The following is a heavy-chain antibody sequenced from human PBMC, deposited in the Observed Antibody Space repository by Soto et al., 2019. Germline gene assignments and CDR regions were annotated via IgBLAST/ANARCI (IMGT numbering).Heavy chain of an antibody. D-gene: IGHD3-3*02. CDR1: GYIFSSFY. J-gene: IGHJ6*02. V-gene: IGHV1-18*01. Sequence: GASVKVSCKASGYIFSSFYINWVRQAPGQGLEWMGWTSGYSGNSKYAQKFQGRVTMTTDTSTNTGYMEMRSLTSDDTAVYYCAIDIFGHVNSLHLCDPATMRTGSS. CDR3: AIDIFGHVNSLHL. CDR2: TSGYSGNS.